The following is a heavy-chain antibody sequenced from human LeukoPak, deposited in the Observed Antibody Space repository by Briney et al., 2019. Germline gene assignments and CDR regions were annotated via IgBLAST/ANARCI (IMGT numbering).Heavy chain of an antibody. CDR1: GGSFSGYY. Sequence: SETLSLTCAVYGGSFSGYYWSWIRQPPGKGLEWIGEINHSGSTNYNPSLKSRVTISVDTSKNQFSLKLSSVTAADTAVYYCASDKWGPQQRLDYWGQGTLVTVSS. J-gene: IGHJ4*02. CDR3: ASDKWGPQQRLDY. V-gene: IGHV4-34*01. CDR2: INHSGST. D-gene: IGHD6-13*01.